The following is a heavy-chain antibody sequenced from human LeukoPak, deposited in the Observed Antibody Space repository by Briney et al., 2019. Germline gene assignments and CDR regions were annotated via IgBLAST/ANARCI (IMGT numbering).Heavy chain of an antibody. CDR1: GFTFTSYS. V-gene: IGHV3-48*04. Sequence: TGGSLRLSCAASGFTFTSYSINWVRQAPGKGLEWLSYISSTGSTIYYTDSVKGRFTVSRDNAKNSLFLQMNSLRAEDTAIYYCAREWGTSSSWVDAFDIWGQGTMVTVSS. D-gene: IGHD6-13*01. CDR2: ISSTGSTI. CDR3: AREWGTSSSWVDAFDI. J-gene: IGHJ3*02.